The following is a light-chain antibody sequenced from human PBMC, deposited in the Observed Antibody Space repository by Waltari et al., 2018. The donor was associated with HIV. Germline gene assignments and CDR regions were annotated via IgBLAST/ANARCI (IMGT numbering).Light chain of an antibody. CDR2: IND. CDR3: TTWDSSVTAWV. Sequence: QSVLTQPPSASGTPGKRVTTSCSGSSSNTGRDFVYWYQQLPGTAPKLLIYINDQRPSGVPDRFSGSKSGTSASLAISGLRSEDEADYYCTTWDSSVTAWVFGGGTKLTVL. J-gene: IGLJ3*02. CDR1: SSNTGRDF. V-gene: IGLV1-47*02.